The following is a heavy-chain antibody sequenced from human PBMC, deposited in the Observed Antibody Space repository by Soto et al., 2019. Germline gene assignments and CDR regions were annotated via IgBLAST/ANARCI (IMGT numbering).Heavy chain of an antibody. Sequence: QVQLQESGPRLVKPSQTLSLTCTVSGDSISRGGYYWNWLRQHPRKGLEWIGYIYHSGSTIYNPSLKSRDTISVDTSKNRLSLELSNVTAADTAIYYCARDGAGAYGLGWFDPCGQGILVTVSS. J-gene: IGHJ5*02. CDR3: ARDGAGAYGLGWFDP. V-gene: IGHV4-31*03. D-gene: IGHD2-21*01. CDR2: IYHSGST. CDR1: GDSISRGGYY.